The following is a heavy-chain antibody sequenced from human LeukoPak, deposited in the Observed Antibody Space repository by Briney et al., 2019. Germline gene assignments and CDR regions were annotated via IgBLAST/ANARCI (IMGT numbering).Heavy chain of an antibody. CDR2: IYYSGST. D-gene: IGHD1-26*01. CDR1: GGSISSYY. J-gene: IGHJ5*02. V-gene: IGHV4-59*01. Sequence: PSETLSLTCTVSGGSISSYYWSWIRQPPGKGLEWIGYIYYSGSTNYNPSLKSRVTISVDTSKNQFSLKLSSVTAADTAVYYCARELGVGATTGFDPWGQGALVTVSS. CDR3: ARELGVGATTGFDP.